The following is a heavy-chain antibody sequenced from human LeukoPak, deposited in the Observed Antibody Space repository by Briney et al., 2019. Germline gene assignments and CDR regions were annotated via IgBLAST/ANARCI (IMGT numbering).Heavy chain of an antibody. CDR2: ISAYNGNT. CDR1: GYTFTSYG. V-gene: IGHV1-18*01. CDR3: ARGTDIVATGEDGGNFDY. J-gene: IGHJ4*02. Sequence: GASVKVSCKASGYTFTSYGISWVRQAPGQGLEWMGWISAYNGNTNYAQKLQGRVTMTTDTSTSTAYMELRSLRSDDTAVYYCARGTDIVATGEDGGNFDYWGQGTLVTVSS. D-gene: IGHD5-12*01.